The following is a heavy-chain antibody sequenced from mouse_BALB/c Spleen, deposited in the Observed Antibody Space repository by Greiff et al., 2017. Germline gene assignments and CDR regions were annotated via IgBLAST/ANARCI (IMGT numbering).Heavy chain of an antibody. CDR1: GFTFSSYG. J-gene: IGHJ4*01. CDR2: ISSGGSYT. D-gene: IGHD2-1*01. CDR3: ARHENGKTPMDY. Sequence: EVKLVESGGDLVKPGGSLKLSCAASGFTFSSYGMSWVRQTPDKRLEWVATISSGGSYTYYPDSVKGRFTISRDNAKNTLYLQMSSLKSEDTAMYYCARHENGKTPMDYWGQGTSVTVSS. V-gene: IGHV5-6*01.